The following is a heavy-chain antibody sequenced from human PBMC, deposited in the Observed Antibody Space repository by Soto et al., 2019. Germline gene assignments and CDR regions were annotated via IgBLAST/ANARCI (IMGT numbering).Heavy chain of an antibody. Sequence: GGSLRLSCAASAFTFSTYALSWVRQAPGKGLEWVSAITGSSSYIYYADSVKGRFTISRDNAKNSLYLQMNSLRAEDTAVYYCARDHFGGGDSEWFGPWGQGTLVTVSS. V-gene: IGHV3-21*01. J-gene: IGHJ5*02. CDR1: AFTFSTYA. CDR2: ITGSSSYI. CDR3: ARDHFGGGDSEWFGP. D-gene: IGHD2-21*02.